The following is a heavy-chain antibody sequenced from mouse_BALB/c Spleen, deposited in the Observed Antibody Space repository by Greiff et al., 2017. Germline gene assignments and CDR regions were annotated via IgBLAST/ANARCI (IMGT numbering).Heavy chain of an antibody. CDR2: INSNGGST. J-gene: IGHJ4*01. CDR1: GFTFSSNY. CDR3: ARREYRYDVGYAMDY. D-gene: IGHD2-14*01. V-gene: IGHV5-6-2*01. Sequence: DVKLVESGGGLVKLGGSLKLSCAASGFTFSSNYMSWVRQTPEKRLELVAAINSNGGSTYYPDTVKGRFTISRDNAKNTLYLQMSSLKSEDTALYYCARREYRYDVGYAMDYWGQGTSVTVSS.